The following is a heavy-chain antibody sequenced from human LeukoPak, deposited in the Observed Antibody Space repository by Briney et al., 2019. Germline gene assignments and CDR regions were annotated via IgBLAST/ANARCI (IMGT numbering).Heavy chain of an antibody. CDR3: ARRSGYYWDAFDV. V-gene: IGHV3-7*01. CDR1: GFNFNSYW. CDR2: IKQDESEK. J-gene: IGHJ3*01. D-gene: IGHD3-22*01. Sequence: PGGSLRLSCAVSGFNFNSYWMNWVRQAPGKGLEWVANIKQDESEKNYVDSVKGRFTISRDNASNLLHLQMNNLRADDTAVYYCARRSGYYWDAFDVWGQGTMVTVSS.